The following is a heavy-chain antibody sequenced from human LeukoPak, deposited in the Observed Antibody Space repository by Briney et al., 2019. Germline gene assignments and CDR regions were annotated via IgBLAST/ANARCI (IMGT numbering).Heavy chain of an antibody. V-gene: IGHV4-30-4*01. J-gene: IGHJ6*02. Sequence: SETLSLTCTVSGGSISSGDYYWSWIRQPPGKGLEWIGYIYYSGSTYYNPSLKSRVTISVGTSKNQFSLKLSSVTAADTAVYYCARAPLLTIFGVVTPPGMDVWGQGTTVTVSS. CDR3: ARAPLLTIFGVVTPPGMDV. D-gene: IGHD3-3*01. CDR2: IYYSGST. CDR1: GGSISSGDYY.